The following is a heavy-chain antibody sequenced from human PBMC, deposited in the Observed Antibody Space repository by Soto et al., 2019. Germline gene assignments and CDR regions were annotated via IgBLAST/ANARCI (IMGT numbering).Heavy chain of an antibody. V-gene: IGHV1-18*01. D-gene: IGHD3-10*01. CDR3: ASSYYGSGTPYYYGMDV. CDR1: GYTFTNYG. CDR2: ISAYNGNT. Sequence: QVQPVQSGAEVKKPGASVKVSCKASGYTFTNYGITWVRQAPGQGLEWMGWISAYNGNTNYAQKLQGRVTMTTDTSTTTAYMELRSLRSDDTAVYYCASSYYGSGTPYYYGMDVWGQGTTVTVSS. J-gene: IGHJ6*02.